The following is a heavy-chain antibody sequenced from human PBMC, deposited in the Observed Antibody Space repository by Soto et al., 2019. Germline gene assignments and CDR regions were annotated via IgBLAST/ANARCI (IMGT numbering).Heavy chain of an antibody. Sequence: RASVKVSCKASGYTFTGYYMHWVRQAPGQGLEWMGWINPNSGGTNYAQKFQGRVTMTRDTSISTAYMELSRLRSDDTAVYYCARDFGLWSNWFDPWGQGTLVTVSS. J-gene: IGHJ5*02. CDR2: INPNSGGT. V-gene: IGHV1-2*02. CDR1: GYTFTGYY. CDR3: ARDFGLWSNWFDP. D-gene: IGHD5-18*01.